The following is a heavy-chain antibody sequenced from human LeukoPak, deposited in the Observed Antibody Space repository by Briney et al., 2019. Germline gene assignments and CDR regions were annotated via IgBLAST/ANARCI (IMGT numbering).Heavy chain of an antibody. Sequence: SETLSLTCSVSGGSISRYYCSWIRQPPGGGLEWIGYIYKSGTTNYNPSLKSRITMSMDTSKNQFSLKLTSVTAADTAVYYCVRLVVDSRGVKEVAVENWGQGPLVTVSS. CDR3: VRLVVDSRGVKEVAVEN. CDR2: IYKSGTT. V-gene: IGHV4-59*08. D-gene: IGHD2-21*01. CDR1: GGSISRYY. J-gene: IGHJ4*02.